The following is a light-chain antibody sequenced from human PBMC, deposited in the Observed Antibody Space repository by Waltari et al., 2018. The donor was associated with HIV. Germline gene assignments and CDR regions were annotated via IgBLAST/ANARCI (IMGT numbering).Light chain of an antibody. V-gene: IGLV7-46*01. CDR2: DTN. J-gene: IGLJ3*02. CDR3: LLSYSGTRV. Sequence: QAVVTQEPSLTVSPGGTVTLTCGSSTGAVPRGHYPYWFQQKPGQAPRTLIYDTNTKHSWTPARFSGSLLGGKAALTLSGAQPEDEAEYYCLLSYSGTRVFGGGTKLTVL. CDR1: TGAVPRGHY.